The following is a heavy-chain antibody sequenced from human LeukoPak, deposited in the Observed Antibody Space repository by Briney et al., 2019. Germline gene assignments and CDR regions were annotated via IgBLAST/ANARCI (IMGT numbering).Heavy chain of an antibody. D-gene: IGHD3-22*01. CDR3: TRFTMTRGWFDP. CDR2: INAGNGNT. J-gene: IGHJ5*02. V-gene: IGHV1-3*01. CDR1: GYTFTSYA. Sequence: ASVKVSCKASGYTFTSYAMHWVRQAPGQRLEWMGWINAGNGNTKYSQKFQGRVTITRDTSASTAYMELSSLRSEDTAVYYCTRFTMTRGWFDPWGQGTLVTVSS.